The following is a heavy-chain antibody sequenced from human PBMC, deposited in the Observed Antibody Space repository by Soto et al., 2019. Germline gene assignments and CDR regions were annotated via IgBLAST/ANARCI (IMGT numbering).Heavy chain of an antibody. CDR2: IIPIFGTA. CDR3: APKFSYYASYFDY. J-gene: IGHJ4*02. Sequence: ASVKVSCKASGGTFSSYAISWVRQAPGQGLEWMGGIIPIFGTANYAQKFQGRVTITADESTSTAYMGLSSLRSEDTAVYYCAPKFSYYASYFDYWGQGTLVTVS. V-gene: IGHV1-69*13. CDR1: GGTFSSYA. D-gene: IGHD4-4*01.